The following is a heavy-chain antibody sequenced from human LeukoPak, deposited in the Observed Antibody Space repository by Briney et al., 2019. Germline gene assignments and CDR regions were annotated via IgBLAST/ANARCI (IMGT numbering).Heavy chain of an antibody. Sequence: PGGSLRLSCAASGFSFSIYEMDWVRQAPGKGLEWISDINSSGTTTYYADSVKGRFTISRDNAKNSLYLQMNSLRAEDTAVYYCRPKDATYAGGDWGQGTLVTVSS. CDR2: INSSGTTT. D-gene: IGHD2-8*01. J-gene: IGHJ4*02. CDR3: RPKDATYAGGD. V-gene: IGHV3-48*03. CDR1: GFSFSIYE.